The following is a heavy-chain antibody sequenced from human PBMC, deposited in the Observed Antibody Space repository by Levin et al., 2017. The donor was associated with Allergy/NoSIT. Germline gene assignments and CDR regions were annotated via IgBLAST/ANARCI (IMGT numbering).Heavy chain of an antibody. J-gene: IGHJ4*02. Sequence: GGSLRLSCAASGFTFSSYGMHWVRQAPGKGLEWVAVISYDGSNKYYADSVKGRFTISRDNSKNTLYLQMNSLRAEDTAVYYCAKDMGQGVMGATHYWGQGTLVTVSS. CDR3: AKDMGQGVMGATHY. D-gene: IGHD1-26*01. CDR2: ISYDGSNK. V-gene: IGHV3-30*18. CDR1: GFTFSSYG.